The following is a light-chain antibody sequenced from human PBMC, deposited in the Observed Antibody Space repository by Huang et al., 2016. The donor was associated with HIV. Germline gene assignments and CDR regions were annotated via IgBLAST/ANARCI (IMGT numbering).Light chain of an antibody. V-gene: IGKV1-8*01. CDR2: AAS. J-gene: IGKJ1*01. CDR3: QQYYSYRT. CDR1: QDINNF. Sequence: AIRMTQSPSSLSASTGDRVNLTCRASQDINNFLAWYQQKPGKAPNLLIYAASILETGVPSRFSGSGSGTEFNLSISCLQSEDFANYYCQQYYSYRTFGQGTQVEIK.